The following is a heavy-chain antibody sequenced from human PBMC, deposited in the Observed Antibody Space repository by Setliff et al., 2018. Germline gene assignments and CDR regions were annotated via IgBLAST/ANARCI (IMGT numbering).Heavy chain of an antibody. J-gene: IGHJ4*02. CDR2: IKQDGSEK. CDR3: ARGAYGDYYFDY. D-gene: IGHD4-17*01. Sequence: GGSLRLSCAASGFTFSRYWMSWVRQAPGKGLEWVANIKQDGSEKYYVDSVKGRFTISRDNAKNSLYLQMNSLRAEDTAVYYCARGAYGDYYFDYWGQGTLVTVSS. V-gene: IGHV3-7*01. CDR1: GFTFSRYW.